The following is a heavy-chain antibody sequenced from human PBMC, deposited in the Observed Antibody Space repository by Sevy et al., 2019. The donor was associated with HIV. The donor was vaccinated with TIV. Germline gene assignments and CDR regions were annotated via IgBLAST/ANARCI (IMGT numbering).Heavy chain of an antibody. J-gene: IGHJ4*02. CDR1: GFAFYDYS. D-gene: IGHD2-8*01. V-gene: IGHV3-23*01. Sequence: GRSLRLSCAASGFAFYDYSMSWIRQAPGKGLEWVATLSFGCGKINYADSVKGRFTISRDNSKNSFDLQMDNLRVEDTALYYCAREGCTRPHDYWGQGTRVTVS. CDR2: LSFGCGKI. CDR3: AREGCTRPHDY.